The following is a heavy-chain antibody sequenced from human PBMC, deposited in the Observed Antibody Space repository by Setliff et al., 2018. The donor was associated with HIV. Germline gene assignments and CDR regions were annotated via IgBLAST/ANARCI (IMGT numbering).Heavy chain of an antibody. Sequence: PSETLSLTCAVYGDSFSGNYWSWIRQPPGKGLEWIGEINHNGVTNYSPSLKSRLTISIDTPKRQFSLKLTTATAADSGVYYCVRGGGSGWRQNYYGMDVWGQGTTVTSP. CDR3: VRGGGSGWRQNYYGMDV. J-gene: IGHJ6*02. CDR1: GDSFSGNY. CDR2: INHNGVT. V-gene: IGHV4-34*01. D-gene: IGHD6-19*01.